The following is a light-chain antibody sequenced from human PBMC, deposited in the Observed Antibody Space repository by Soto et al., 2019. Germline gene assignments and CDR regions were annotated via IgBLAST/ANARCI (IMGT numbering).Light chain of an antibody. J-gene: IGLJ1*01. V-gene: IGLV2-23*01. CDR1: SSDVGSYNL. CDR2: EGS. Sequence: QSALTQPASVSGSPGQSITISSTGTSSDVGSYNLVSWYQHHPGKAPKLMIYEGSKRPSGVSNRFSGSKSGNTASLTISGLQAEDEADYYCCSYAGSRPYVFGTGTMLTVL. CDR3: CSYAGSRPYV.